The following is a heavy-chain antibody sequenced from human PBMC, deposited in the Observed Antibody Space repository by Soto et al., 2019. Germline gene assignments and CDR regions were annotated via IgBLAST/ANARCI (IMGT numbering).Heavy chain of an antibody. D-gene: IGHD2-21*01. V-gene: IGHV3-7*01. Sequence: PGGSLRLSCAASGFTFSSYWMSWVRKAPGKGLEWVANIKQEGSEKYYVDSVKGRFTISRDNAKNSLYLQMNSLRAEDTAVYYCAVDCGGDCYANNWFDPWGQGTLVTVSS. CDR1: GFTFSSYW. J-gene: IGHJ5*02. CDR3: AVDCGGDCYANNWFDP. CDR2: IKQEGSEK.